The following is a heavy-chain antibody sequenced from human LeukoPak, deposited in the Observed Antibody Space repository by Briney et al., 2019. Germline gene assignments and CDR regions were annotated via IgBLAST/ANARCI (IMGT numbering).Heavy chain of an antibody. Sequence: PGKSLRLSCAASGFTFSNYDMHWVRQTRGGGLEWVSGIGTLADTFYPDSAKGRFTISRDNAKNSLYLQMNSLRADDTAVYYCVRDQTIDSRAGPSDPFDVWGQGTMVTVSS. CDR2: IGTLADT. V-gene: IGHV3-13*01. CDR1: GFTFSNYD. J-gene: IGHJ3*01. D-gene: IGHD3-3*01. CDR3: VRDQTIDSRAGPSDPFDV.